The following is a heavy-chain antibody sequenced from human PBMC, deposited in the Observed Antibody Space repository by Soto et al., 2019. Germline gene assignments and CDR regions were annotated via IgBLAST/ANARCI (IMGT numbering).Heavy chain of an antibody. V-gene: IGHV1-2*02. CDR2: INPSSGDT. D-gene: IGHD4-17*01. J-gene: IGHJ4*02. CDR3: ARSYTVTPLDN. CDR1: GYTFTGYY. Sequence: ASVKVSCKASGYTFTGYYMQWVRQAPGQGLEWMGWINPSSGDTIYAQNFQGRVTMTRDTSISTAYMELSRLRSDDTAVYYCARSYTVTPLDNWGQGTLVTVSS.